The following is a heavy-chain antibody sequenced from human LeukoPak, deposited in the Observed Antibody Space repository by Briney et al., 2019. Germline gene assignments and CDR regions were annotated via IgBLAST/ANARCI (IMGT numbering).Heavy chain of an antibody. CDR2: INAGNGNT. D-gene: IGHD5-18*01. V-gene: IGHV1-3*01. J-gene: IGHJ3*02. CDR1: GYTFTSYA. CDR3: ARIRVSWYSYGYGAFDI. Sequence: GASVKVSCKASGYTFTSYAMHWVRQAPGQRLEWMGWINAGNGNTKYSQKFQGRVTITRDTSASTAYMELSSLRSEDTAVYYCARIRVSWYSYGYGAFDIWGQGTMVTVSS.